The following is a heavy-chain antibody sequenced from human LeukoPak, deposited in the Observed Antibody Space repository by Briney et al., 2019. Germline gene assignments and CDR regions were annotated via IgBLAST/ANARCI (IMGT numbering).Heavy chain of an antibody. CDR1: GFTFDDYA. V-gene: IGHV3-43D*03. D-gene: IGHD3-22*01. CDR3: AKALSYDSSGSYYFDY. CDR2: ISWDGGST. Sequence: GSLRLSCAASGFTFDDYAMHWVRQAPGKGLEWVSLISWDGGSTYYADSVKGRFTISRDNSKNSLYLQMNSLRAEDTALYYCAKALSYDSSGSYYFDYWGQGTLVTVSS. J-gene: IGHJ4*02.